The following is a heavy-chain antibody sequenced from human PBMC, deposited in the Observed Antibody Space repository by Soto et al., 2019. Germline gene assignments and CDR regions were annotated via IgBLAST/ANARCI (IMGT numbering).Heavy chain of an antibody. D-gene: IGHD3-10*01. CDR2: MGGSGRST. CDR1: GFTFSSYA. CDR3: AKDLPGELLPTRVDP. J-gene: IGHJ5*02. V-gene: IGHV3-23*01. Sequence: PEGSLRLSCAASGFTFSSYAMTWVRQAPGKGLEWVSSMGGSGRSTYYTDSVKGRFTISRDNSKSTLYLQMTSLRAEDTALYYCAKDLPGELLPTRVDPCGPGTLSTDPS.